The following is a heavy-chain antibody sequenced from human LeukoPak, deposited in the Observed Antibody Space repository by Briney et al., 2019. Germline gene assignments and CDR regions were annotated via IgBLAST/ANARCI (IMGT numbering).Heavy chain of an antibody. Sequence: GASVTVSCKASGYTFTDYYMHWVREAPGQGLEWMGWINPNSGDTNYAQNFQGRVIMTRDTSISTAYMEVSRLTSDDTAVYYCARGGTLVAAYCTSASCRLMDVWGQGTTVTVS. CDR1: GYTFTDYY. CDR3: ARGGTLVAAYCTSASCRLMDV. CDR2: INPNSGDT. J-gene: IGHJ6*02. D-gene: IGHD2-2*01. V-gene: IGHV1-2*02.